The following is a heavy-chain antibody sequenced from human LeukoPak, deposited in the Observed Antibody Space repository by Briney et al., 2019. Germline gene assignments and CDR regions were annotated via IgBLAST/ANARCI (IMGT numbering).Heavy chain of an antibody. CDR3: ARDREKYSSSHLDY. Sequence: KPGGSLRLSCAASGFTFSSYSMNWVRQAPGKGLEWVSSISSSSSYIYYADSVKGRFTISRDNAKNSLYLQMNSLRAEDTAVYYCARDREKYSSSHLDYWGQGTLVTVSS. J-gene: IGHJ4*02. CDR2: ISSSSSYI. V-gene: IGHV3-21*01. CDR1: GFTFSSYS. D-gene: IGHD6-13*01.